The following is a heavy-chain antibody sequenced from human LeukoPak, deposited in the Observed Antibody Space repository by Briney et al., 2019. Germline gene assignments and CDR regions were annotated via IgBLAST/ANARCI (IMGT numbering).Heavy chain of an antibody. V-gene: IGHV3-33*06. Sequence: QAGGSLRLSCAASGFTFSSYGMHLVRQAPGKGLEWVAVIWYDGSNKYYADSVKGRFTISRDNSKNTLYLQMNSLRAEDTAVYYCAKDRGYSGYDCFDYWGQGTLVTVSS. CDR3: AKDRGYSGYDCFDY. CDR1: GFTFSSYG. D-gene: IGHD5-12*01. CDR2: IWYDGSNK. J-gene: IGHJ4*02.